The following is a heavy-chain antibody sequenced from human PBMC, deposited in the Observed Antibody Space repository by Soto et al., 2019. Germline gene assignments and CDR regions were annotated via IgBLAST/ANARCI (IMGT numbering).Heavy chain of an antibody. D-gene: IGHD3-3*01. CDR3: ARGGPGLLEYY. J-gene: IGHJ4*02. V-gene: IGHV1-46*01. CDR2: INPSGGST. Sequence: QVQLVQSGAEVKKPGASVKVSCKASGYTFTSYYMHWVRQAPGQGLEWMGIINPSGGSTSYEQKFQGRVTMTRDTSTRTDYMELSSLRTEDTAVYYCARGGPGLLEYYWGQGTLVTVSS. CDR1: GYTFTSYY.